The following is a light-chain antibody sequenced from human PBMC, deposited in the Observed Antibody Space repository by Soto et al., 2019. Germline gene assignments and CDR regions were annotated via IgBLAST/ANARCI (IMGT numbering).Light chain of an antibody. J-gene: IGLJ2*01. CDR3: CSYAGSSTFGV. CDR2: EGS. Sequence: QSALTQPASVSGSPGQSITISCTGTSSDVGSYNLVSWYQHHPGKAPKLMIYEGSKRPSGVSNSFSGSKSGNTASLTISGLQAEDEADYYCCSYAGSSTFGVFGGGTKLTVL. CDR1: SSDVGSYNL. V-gene: IGLV2-23*03.